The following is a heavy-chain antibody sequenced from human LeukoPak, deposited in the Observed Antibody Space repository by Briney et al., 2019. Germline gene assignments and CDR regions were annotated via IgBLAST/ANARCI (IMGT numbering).Heavy chain of an antibody. Sequence: SETLSLTCTVSGGSISSSSYYWGWLRQPPGKGLEWIGSIYYSGSTYYNPSLKSRVTISVDTSKNQFSLKLSSVTAADTAVYYCARQGGVGATFDYWGQGTLVTVSS. CDR1: GGSISSSSYY. J-gene: IGHJ4*02. CDR3: ARQGGVGATFDY. V-gene: IGHV4-39*01. D-gene: IGHD1-26*01. CDR2: IYYSGST.